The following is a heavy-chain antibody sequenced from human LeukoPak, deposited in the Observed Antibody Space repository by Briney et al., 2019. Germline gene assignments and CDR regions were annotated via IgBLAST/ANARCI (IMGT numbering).Heavy chain of an antibody. J-gene: IGHJ5*02. Sequence: SVKVSCKASGGTFSSYAISWVRQAPGQGLEWMGGIIPIFGTANYAQKFQGRVTITTDESTSTAYMELSSLRSEDTAVYYCAREPVSDYDFSSHNWFDPWGQGTLVTVSS. CDR3: AREPVSDYDFSSHNWFDP. D-gene: IGHD3-3*01. CDR2: IIPIFGTA. CDR1: GGTFSSYA. V-gene: IGHV1-69*05.